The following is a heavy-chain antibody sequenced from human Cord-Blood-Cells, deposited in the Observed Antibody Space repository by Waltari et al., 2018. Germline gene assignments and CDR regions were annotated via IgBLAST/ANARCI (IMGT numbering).Heavy chain of an antibody. CDR3: ARVSCRGSSCPFDY. Sequence: QVQLVQSGAEVKKPGASVKVSCKASGYTFTGYHMHWVRQAPGQGLGWMGWINPNSGGTNYAQKFQGWVTMTRDTSISTAYMELSRLRSDDTAVYYCARVSCRGSSCPFDYWGQGTLVTVSS. V-gene: IGHV1-2*04. CDR2: INPNSGGT. J-gene: IGHJ4*02. D-gene: IGHD6-13*01. CDR1: GYTFTGYH.